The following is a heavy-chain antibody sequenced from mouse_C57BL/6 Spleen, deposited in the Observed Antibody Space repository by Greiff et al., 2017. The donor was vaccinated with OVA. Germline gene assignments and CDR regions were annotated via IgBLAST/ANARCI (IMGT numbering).Heavy chain of an antibody. J-gene: IGHJ2*01. D-gene: IGHD2-4*01. Sequence: EVHLVESGGDLVKPGGSLKLSCAASGFTFSSYGMSWVRQTPDKRLEWVATISSGGSYTYYPDSVKGRFTISRDNAKNTLYLQMSSLKSEDTAMYYCASLIYYDYDGYYFDYWGQGTTRTVSS. CDR1: GFTFSSYG. CDR2: ISSGGSYT. CDR3: ASLIYYDYDGYYFDY. V-gene: IGHV5-6*01.